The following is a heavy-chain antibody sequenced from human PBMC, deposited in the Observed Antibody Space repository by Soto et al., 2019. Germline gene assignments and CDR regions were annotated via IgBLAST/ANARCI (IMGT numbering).Heavy chain of an antibody. CDR1: GFSFRNYA. D-gene: IGHD2-21*01. Sequence: PGGSLRLSCVATGFSFRNYAMNWVRQAPGKGLEWVAGIFGNGDGTYYEDSVKGRFTISRDNDNNTLYLQMKSLRPEDTAVYYCAKDDTYSESLSGFDYWGQGPQVTVSS. CDR3: AKDDTYSESLSGFDY. CDR2: IFGNGDGT. V-gene: IGHV3-23*01. J-gene: IGHJ4*02.